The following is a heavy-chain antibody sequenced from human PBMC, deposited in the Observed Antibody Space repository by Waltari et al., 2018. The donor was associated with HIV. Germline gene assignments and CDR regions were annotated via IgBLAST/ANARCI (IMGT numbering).Heavy chain of an antibody. Sequence: QLQLLESGPGLVEPSQNLSLTCPAPGGPIRHGGYYWNWIRQHPGKGLEWIGYIYYSGTIYYNPSLKSRVTISIDTSKNQFSLKLTSMTAADTAVYYCASRSGGSSRPFDYWGQGTPVTVSS. J-gene: IGHJ4*02. CDR2: IYYSGTI. D-gene: IGHD6-13*01. V-gene: IGHV4-31*03. CDR3: ASRSGGSSRPFDY. CDR1: GGPIRHGGYY.